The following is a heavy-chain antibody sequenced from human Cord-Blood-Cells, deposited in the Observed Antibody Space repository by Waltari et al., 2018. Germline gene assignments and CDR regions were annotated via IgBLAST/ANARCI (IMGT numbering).Heavy chain of an antibody. CDR2: ISGSGGST. Sequence: EVQLLESGGGLVQPGGSLRLSCAASGSTFSRYAMIWVRQAPGKGLEWVSAISGSGGSTYYAESVKGRFTISRDNSKNTLYLQMNSLRAEDTAVYYCASIRHGSGSYADYWGQGTLVTVSS. CDR1: GSTFSRYA. J-gene: IGHJ4*02. D-gene: IGHD3-10*01. V-gene: IGHV3-23*01. CDR3: ASIRHGSGSYADY.